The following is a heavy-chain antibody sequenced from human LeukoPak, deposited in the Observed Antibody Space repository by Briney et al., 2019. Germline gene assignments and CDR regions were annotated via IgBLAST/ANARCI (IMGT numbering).Heavy chain of an antibody. D-gene: IGHD2-2*01. V-gene: IGHV1-2*02. CDR2: IIPNSGAT. CDR1: GYTFTGYH. CDR3: ARDSGYCTTTNCFHPFDS. Sequence: ASVKVSCKACGYTFTGYHMHWVRQAPGQGLEWMGWIIPNSGATRFAQKFQGRVTMTRDTSVSTAYMELSGLRSDDTAVYYCARDSGYCTTTNCFHPFDSWGQGTLVTVSS. J-gene: IGHJ4*02.